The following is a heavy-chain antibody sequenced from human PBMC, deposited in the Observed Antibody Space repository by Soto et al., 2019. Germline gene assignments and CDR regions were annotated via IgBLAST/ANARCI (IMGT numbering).Heavy chain of an antibody. CDR3: AKTRFYSDSSGYFDY. J-gene: IGHJ4*02. Sequence: GGSLRLSCAASGFTFSSYGMHWVRQAPGKGLEWVAVISYDGSNKYYADSVKGRFTISRDNSKNTLYLQMNSLRAEDTAVYYCAKTRFYSDSSGYFDYWGQGTLVTVSS. D-gene: IGHD3-22*01. V-gene: IGHV3-30*18. CDR2: ISYDGSNK. CDR1: GFTFSSYG.